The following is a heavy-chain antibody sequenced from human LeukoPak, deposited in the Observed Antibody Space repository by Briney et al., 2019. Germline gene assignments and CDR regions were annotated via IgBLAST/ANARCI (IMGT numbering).Heavy chain of an antibody. Sequence: ASVKVSCKASGYTFTSYYMHWVRQAPGQGLEWMGIINPSGGSTSYAQKLQGRVTLTRDMSTSTVYMELSSLRSEDTAVYYCASQGVGYSYGQGYFYYMDVWGKGTTVTVSS. CDR3: ASQGVGYSYGQGYFYYMDV. CDR1: GYTFTSYY. CDR2: INPSGGST. D-gene: IGHD5-18*01. V-gene: IGHV1-46*04. J-gene: IGHJ6*03.